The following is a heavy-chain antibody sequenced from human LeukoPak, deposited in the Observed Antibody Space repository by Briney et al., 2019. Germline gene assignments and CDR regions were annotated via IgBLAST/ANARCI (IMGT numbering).Heavy chain of an antibody. CDR1: GFSVSSRY. D-gene: IGHD3-10*01. Sequence: QPGGSLRLSCAASGFSVSSRYMNWVRQAPGKGLEWVSTIYTGGSKSYIDSVKGRFTISRDTLNNTVSLQMNTLRAEDTAVYYCARTYYGSGSLLGDAFDLWGQGTLVTVSS. J-gene: IGHJ3*01. CDR3: ARTYYGSGSLLGDAFDL. V-gene: IGHV3-53*01. CDR2: IYTGGSK.